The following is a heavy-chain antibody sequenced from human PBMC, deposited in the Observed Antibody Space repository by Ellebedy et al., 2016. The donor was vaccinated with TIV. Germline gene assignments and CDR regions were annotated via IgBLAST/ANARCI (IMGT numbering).Heavy chain of an antibody. CDR2: ISYDGSNK. Sequence: PGGSLRLSCAASGFTFSSYGMHWVRQAPGKGLEWVAVISYDGSNKYYADSVKGRFTISRDNSKNTLYLQMNSLRAEDTAVYYCAKEGYCTNGVCYDAFDIWGQGTMVTVSS. CDR1: GFTFSSYG. V-gene: IGHV3-30*18. CDR3: AKEGYCTNGVCYDAFDI. D-gene: IGHD2-8*01. J-gene: IGHJ3*02.